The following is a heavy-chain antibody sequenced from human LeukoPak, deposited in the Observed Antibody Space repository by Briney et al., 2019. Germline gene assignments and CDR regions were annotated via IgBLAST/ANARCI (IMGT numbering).Heavy chain of an antibody. CDR3: AKERYGSGSYPIDY. V-gene: IGHV3-48*03. D-gene: IGHD3-10*01. J-gene: IGHJ4*02. Sequence: GGSLRLSCAASGFTFSSYEMNWVRQAPGKGLEWVSYISSSGSTIYYADSVKGRFTISRDNAKNSLYLQMNSLRAEDTAVYYCAKERYGSGSYPIDYWGQGTLVTVSS. CDR2: ISSSGSTI. CDR1: GFTFSSYE.